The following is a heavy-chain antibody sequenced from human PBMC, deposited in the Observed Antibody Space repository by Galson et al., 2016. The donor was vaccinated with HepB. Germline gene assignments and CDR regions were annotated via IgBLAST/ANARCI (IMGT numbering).Heavy chain of an antibody. J-gene: IGHJ4*02. Sequence: SLRLSCAASGFSFSGSAMYWVRQASGKGLEWVGHIRSKTNNYARIYAASVKGRFTISRDDSKNTVYLQMNSLKTEDTSIYYCSTYHRWGQGTLVTVSP. V-gene: IGHV3-73*01. CDR2: IRSKTNNYAR. CDR3: STYHR. CDR1: GFSFSGSA. D-gene: IGHD2-2*01.